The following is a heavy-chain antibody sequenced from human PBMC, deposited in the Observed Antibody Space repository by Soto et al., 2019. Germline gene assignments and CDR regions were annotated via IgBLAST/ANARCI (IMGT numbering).Heavy chain of an antibody. J-gene: IGHJ4*02. Sequence: LSLSCAASGFTFSSYSMNWVPQAPVQGLEGVSSISSSSRYIYYADSVKGGFTISRDNSKNSLYLEMNSLSAEDKAVYYCARWGNWDDTAFDYCGEGTLVTVGS. CDR2: ISSSSRYI. V-gene: IGHV3-21*01. D-gene: IGHD1-1*01. CDR3: ARWGNWDDTAFDY. CDR1: GFTFSSYS.